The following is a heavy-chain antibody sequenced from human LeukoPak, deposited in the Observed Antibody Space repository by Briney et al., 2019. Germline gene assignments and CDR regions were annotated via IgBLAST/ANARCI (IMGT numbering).Heavy chain of an antibody. Sequence: GRSLRLSCAASGFTFSSYGMHWVRQAPGKGPEWVAVISYDGSNKYYADSVKGRFTISRDNSKNTLYLQMNSLGAEDTAVYYCAKDWDVVVVPAAMDDYWGQGTLVTVSS. CDR2: ISYDGSNK. D-gene: IGHD2-2*01. CDR1: GFTFSSYG. CDR3: AKDWDVVVVPAAMDDY. V-gene: IGHV3-30*18. J-gene: IGHJ4*02.